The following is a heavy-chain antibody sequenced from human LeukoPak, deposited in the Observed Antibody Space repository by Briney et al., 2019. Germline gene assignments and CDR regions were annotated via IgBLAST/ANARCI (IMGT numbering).Heavy chain of an antibody. CDR2: IYTSGTT. J-gene: IGHJ4*02. D-gene: IGHD2-15*01. CDR1: GGSISSYF. CDR3: AREDPLVAARGLDY. Sequence: PSETLSLTCTVSGGSISSYFGSWIRQPAGKGLEWIGRIYTSGTTNHNTTLKSRLTMSLDTSKNQFSLRLSSVTAEDTAVYYCAREDPLVAARGLDYWGPGTLVTVSS. V-gene: IGHV4-4*07.